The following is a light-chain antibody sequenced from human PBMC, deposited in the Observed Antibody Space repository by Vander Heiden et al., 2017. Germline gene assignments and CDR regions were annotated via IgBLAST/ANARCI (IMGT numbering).Light chain of an antibody. CDR2: AAS. CDR3: QQSYSTPYT. V-gene: IGKV1-39*01. Sequence: PSSLSASVGDRVTITCRASQSISSYLNWYQQKPGKAPKLLIYAASSLQSGVPSRFSGSGSGTDFTLTISSLQPEDFATYYCQQSYSTPYTFGQGTKLEIK. J-gene: IGKJ2*01. CDR1: QSISSY.